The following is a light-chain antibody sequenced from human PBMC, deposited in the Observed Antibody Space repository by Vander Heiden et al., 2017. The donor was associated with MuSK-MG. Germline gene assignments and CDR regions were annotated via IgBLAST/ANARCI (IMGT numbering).Light chain of an antibody. J-gene: IGLJ1*01. Sequence: QSALTQPRSVSGSPGQSVTIPCTGTSSDFGGYNYVSWYPQHPVKAPKLLIYGVSEPPSGVPDRFSGSKSGNTASLTISGLQAEDDTDYYCCSYAGSYTYVFGTGTKVTVL. V-gene: IGLV2-11*01. CDR2: GVS. CDR1: SSDFGGYNY. CDR3: CSYAGSYTYV.